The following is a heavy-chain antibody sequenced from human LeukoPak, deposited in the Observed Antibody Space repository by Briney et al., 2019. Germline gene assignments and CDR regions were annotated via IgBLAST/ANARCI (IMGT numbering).Heavy chain of an antibody. V-gene: IGHV1-58*02. CDR3: AADRIAVAGYWYFDL. J-gene: IGHJ2*01. CDR1: GFTYSKSA. D-gene: IGHD6-19*01. CDR2: IVVGSGNT. Sequence: SVKVSCKASGFTYSKSAMQWVRQARGQRLEWIGWIVVGSGNTNYAQKFQERVTITSDMSTSTAYMELSSLRSEDTAVYYCAADRIAVAGYWYFDLWGRGTLVTVSS.